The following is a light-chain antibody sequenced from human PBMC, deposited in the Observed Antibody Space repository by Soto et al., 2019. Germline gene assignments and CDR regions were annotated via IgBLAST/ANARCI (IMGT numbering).Light chain of an antibody. CDR2: GAS. J-gene: IGKJ4*01. CDR3: QQYNTWSPLT. Sequence: EIVMTQSPATLSVSPGERATLSCRASQSVSNNLAWYQQKPGQAPRLLIYGASTRATGIPARFSGSGSGPEFTLTISSLQSEDFAVYYCQQYNTWSPLTFGGGTKVETK. CDR1: QSVSNN. V-gene: IGKV3-15*01.